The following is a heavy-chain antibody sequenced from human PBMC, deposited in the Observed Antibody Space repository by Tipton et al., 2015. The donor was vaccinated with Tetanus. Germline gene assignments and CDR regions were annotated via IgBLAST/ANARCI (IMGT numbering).Heavy chain of an antibody. CDR2: INPDGRRT. CDR1: GFTSESHY. V-gene: IGHV3-74*01. Sequence: SLRLSCAASGFTSESHYMHWVRQTPGKGLVWISRINPDGRRTNYADSVKGRFTISRDHAKNTVYLQMNSLRAEDTAVYFCARRPLTNFCLGVWGQGTPVCVSS. D-gene: IGHD4-11*01. CDR3: ARRPLTNFCLGV. J-gene: IGHJ6*02.